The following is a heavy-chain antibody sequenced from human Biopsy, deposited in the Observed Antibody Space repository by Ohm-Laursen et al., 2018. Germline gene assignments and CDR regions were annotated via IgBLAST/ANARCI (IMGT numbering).Heavy chain of an antibody. D-gene: IGHD4-17*01. V-gene: IGHV1-69*13. Sequence: SVKVSCKTSGYTFTNYAITWVRQAPGQGLEWMGGIIPLFGAPNYAQKFQGRLTITADESKSTTYMELSSLRSEDTAVYYCARLAQIYGDSPFDPWGQGTLVTVSS. CDR1: GYTFTNYA. CDR3: ARLAQIYGDSPFDP. CDR2: IIPLFGAP. J-gene: IGHJ5*02.